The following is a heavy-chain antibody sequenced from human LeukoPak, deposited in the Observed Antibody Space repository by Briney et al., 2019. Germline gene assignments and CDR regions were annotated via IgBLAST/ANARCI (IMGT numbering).Heavy chain of an antibody. J-gene: IGHJ5*02. D-gene: IGHD3-22*01. CDR1: GXTFDDYA. V-gene: IGHV3-9*01. Sequence: GGSXRLSCXXSGXTFDDYAMXWVRQAPGKGLEWVSGISWNSGSIGYADSVKGRFTISRDNAKNSLYLQMNSLRAEDTALYYCAKGPYDSSGYNWFDPWGQGTLVTASS. CDR3: AKGPYDSSGYNWFDP. CDR2: ISWNSGSI.